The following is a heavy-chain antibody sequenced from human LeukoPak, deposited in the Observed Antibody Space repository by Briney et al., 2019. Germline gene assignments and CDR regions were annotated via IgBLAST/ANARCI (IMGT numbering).Heavy chain of an antibody. CDR1: GGSISSSSYS. CDR3: ARDVTIFGVVPGDAFDI. D-gene: IGHD3-3*01. CDR2: IYTSGST. J-gene: IGHJ3*02. Sequence: SETLSLTCTVSGGSISSSSYSWGWIRQPAGKGLEWIGRIYTSGSTNYNPSLKSRVTMSVDTSKNQFSLKLSSVTAADTAVYYCARDVTIFGVVPGDAFDIWGQGTMVTVSS. V-gene: IGHV4-61*02.